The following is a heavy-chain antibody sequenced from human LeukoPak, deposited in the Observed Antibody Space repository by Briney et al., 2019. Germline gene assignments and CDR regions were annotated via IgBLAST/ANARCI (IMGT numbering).Heavy chain of an antibody. D-gene: IGHD3-10*01. V-gene: IGHV1-2*02. Sequence: ASVKVSCKASGYTFTGYYMHWVRQAPGQGLEWMGWINPNSGGTNYAQKFQGRVTMTRDTSISTAYMELSRLRSDDTAVYYCARDLLWFGVVDYWGQGTLVTVSS. CDR1: GYTFTGYY. CDR2: INPNSGGT. J-gene: IGHJ4*02. CDR3: ARDLLWFGVVDY.